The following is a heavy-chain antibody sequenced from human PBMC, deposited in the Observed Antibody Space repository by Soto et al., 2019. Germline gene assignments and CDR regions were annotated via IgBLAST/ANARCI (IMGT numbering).Heavy chain of an antibody. D-gene: IGHD1-26*01. CDR2: IYHNGDT. V-gene: IGHV4-31*03. J-gene: IGHJ5*02. CDR1: SGSVISYSNY. Sequence: QVQLQESGPGLVRPSQTLSLTCTVSSGSVISYSNYWSWIRQHPQMGLEWIGYIYHNGDTFFNPSLRSRVSMSIDTSKNQFSLEVRSVTAADTAVYYCARRGTYFFGAWGQGVLVAVSS. CDR3: ARRGTYFFGA.